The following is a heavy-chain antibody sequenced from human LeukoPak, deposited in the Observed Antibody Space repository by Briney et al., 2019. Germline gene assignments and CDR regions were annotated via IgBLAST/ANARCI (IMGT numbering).Heavy chain of an antibody. CDR2: IYYSGST. CDR3: ARGSEGFQNWFDP. CDR1: GGSISSYY. Sequence: PSETLSLTCTVSGGSISSYYWSWIRQPPGKGLEWIGYIYYSGSTNYNPSLKSRVAISVDTSKNQFSLKLSSVTAADTAVYYCARGSEGFQNWFDPWGQGTLVTVSS. J-gene: IGHJ5*02. V-gene: IGHV4-59*01. D-gene: IGHD1-26*01.